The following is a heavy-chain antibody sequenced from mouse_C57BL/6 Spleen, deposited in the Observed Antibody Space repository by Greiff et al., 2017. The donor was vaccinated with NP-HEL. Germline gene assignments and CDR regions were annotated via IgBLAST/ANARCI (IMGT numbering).Heavy chain of an antibody. J-gene: IGHJ2*01. Sequence: EVQRVESGGGLVQPGGSLSLSCAASGFTFTDYYMSWVRQPPGKALEWLGFIRNKANGYTTEYSASVKGRFTISRDNSQSILYLQMNALRAEDSATYYCARFYGYRVFDYWGQGTTLTVSS. CDR1: GFTFTDYY. CDR3: ARFYGYRVFDY. CDR2: IRNKANGYTT. V-gene: IGHV7-3*01. D-gene: IGHD2-2*01.